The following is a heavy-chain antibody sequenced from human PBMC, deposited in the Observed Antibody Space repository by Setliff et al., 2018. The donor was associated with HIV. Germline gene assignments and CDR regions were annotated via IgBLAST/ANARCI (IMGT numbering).Heavy chain of an antibody. J-gene: IGHJ4*02. CDR3: ARDRWGSSGYLDY. Sequence: SETLSLTCTVSGGSISSSSYYWGWIRQPPGKGLEWLGRTYYRSKWYNDYAVSVKSRITINPDTSKNQFSLQLNSVTPEDTAVYYCARDRWGSSGYLDYWGQGTLVTVSS. D-gene: IGHD3-22*01. CDR1: GGSISSSSYY. CDR2: TYYRSKWYN. V-gene: IGHV6-1*01.